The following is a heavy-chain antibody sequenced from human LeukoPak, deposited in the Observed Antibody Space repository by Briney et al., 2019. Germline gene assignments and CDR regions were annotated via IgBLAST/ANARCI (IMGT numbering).Heavy chain of an antibody. CDR2: FDPEGGET. Sequence: VASVKVSCKVSGYTLTELSMHWVRQAPGKGLEWMGGFDPEGGETIYAQKFQGRVTMTEDTSTDTAYMELSSLRSEDTAVYYCATNINLPFDYWGQGTLVTVSS. CDR3: ATNINLPFDY. V-gene: IGHV1-24*01. D-gene: IGHD2/OR15-2a*01. J-gene: IGHJ4*02. CDR1: GYTLTELS.